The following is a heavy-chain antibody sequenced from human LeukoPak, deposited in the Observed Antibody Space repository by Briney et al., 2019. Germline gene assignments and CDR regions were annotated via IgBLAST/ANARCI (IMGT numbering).Heavy chain of an antibody. CDR3: ARGGFTMVRGVNYYFDY. J-gene: IGHJ4*02. V-gene: IGHV1-18*01. D-gene: IGHD3-10*01. CDR2: ISAYNGNT. CDR1: GYTFTSYG. Sequence: ASVKVSCKASGYTFTSYGISWVRQAPGQGLEWMGWISAYNGNTNYAQKLQGRVTMTTDTSTSTAYMELSSLRSEDTAVYYCARGGFTMVRGVNYYFDYWGQGTLVTVSS.